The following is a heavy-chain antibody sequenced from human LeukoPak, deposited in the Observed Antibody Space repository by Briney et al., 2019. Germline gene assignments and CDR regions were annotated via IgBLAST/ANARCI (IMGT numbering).Heavy chain of an antibody. Sequence: GGSLRLSCSVSGFTFSTYVMHWVRQAPGKGLEYVSAISSNGDNTYYADSVKGRFTISRDNSKNTLYLQMSSLRADDTAVYYCVRATGYWGQGTLVTVSS. V-gene: IGHV3-64D*06. CDR1: GFTFSTYV. J-gene: IGHJ4*02. CDR3: VRATGY. CDR2: ISSNGDNT.